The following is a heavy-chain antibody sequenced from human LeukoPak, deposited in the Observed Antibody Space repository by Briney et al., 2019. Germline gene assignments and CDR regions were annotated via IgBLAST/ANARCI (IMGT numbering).Heavy chain of an antibody. CDR1: GYTFTGYY. V-gene: IGHV1-69*04. CDR2: IIPILGIA. J-gene: IGHJ4*02. CDR3: AREKSCSSTSCYMYYFDY. Sequence: SVKVSCKASGYTFTGYYMYWVRQAPGQGLEWMGRIIPILGIANYAQKFQGRVTITADKSTSTAYMELSSLRSEDTAVYYCAREKSCSSTSCYMYYFDYWGQGTQVTVSS. D-gene: IGHD2-2*02.